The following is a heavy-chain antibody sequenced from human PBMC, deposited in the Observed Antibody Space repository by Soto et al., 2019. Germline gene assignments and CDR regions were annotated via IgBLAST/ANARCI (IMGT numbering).Heavy chain of an antibody. J-gene: IGHJ4*02. V-gene: IGHV1-69*15. Sequence: QVQLVQSGAEVRKPGSSVQVSCKASGGTFYTYTFSWVRQAPGQGLEWMGSITPIYPTTNYEEKFQGRLTVTADGSTSTAYMELSSLTSDDTAVYYCARIPRYSFTTSDDLDSWGEGTLVTVSS. CDR3: ARIPRYSFTTSDDLDS. CDR2: ITPIYPTT. D-gene: IGHD5-18*01. CDR1: GGTFYTYT.